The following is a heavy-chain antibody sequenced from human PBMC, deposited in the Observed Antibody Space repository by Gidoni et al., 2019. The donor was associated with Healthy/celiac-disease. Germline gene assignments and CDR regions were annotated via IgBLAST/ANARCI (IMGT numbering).Heavy chain of an antibody. J-gene: IGHJ3*02. V-gene: IGHV4-59*08. CDR1: GGSISSYY. CDR2: IYYSGST. Sequence: QVQLQESGPGLVKPSETLSLTCTVSGGSISSYYWSWIRQPPGKGLEWIGYIYYSGSTNYNPSLKRRVTISVDTSKNQFSLKLSSVTAADTAVYYCARIRGYYDTDAFDIWGQGTMVTVSS. D-gene: IGHD3-22*01. CDR3: ARIRGYYDTDAFDI.